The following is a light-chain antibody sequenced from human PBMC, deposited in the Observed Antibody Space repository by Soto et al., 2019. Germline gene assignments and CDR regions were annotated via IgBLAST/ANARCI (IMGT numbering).Light chain of an antibody. Sequence: QSALTQPASVSGSPGQSITISCTGTSRDVGGYNYVSWHQQHPGKAPKVIITEVSNRPSGVSNRFSGSKSGNTASLTISGLQAEDEADYYCSSYTSISTLVFGSGTKLTVL. CDR1: SRDVGGYNY. CDR2: EVS. CDR3: SSYTSISTLV. J-gene: IGLJ1*01. V-gene: IGLV2-14*01.